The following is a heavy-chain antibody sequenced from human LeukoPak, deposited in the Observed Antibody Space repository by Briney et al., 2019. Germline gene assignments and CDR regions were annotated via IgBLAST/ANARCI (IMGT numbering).Heavy chain of an antibody. CDR3: ARGSIVATTLDH. V-gene: IGHV4-38-2*01. Sequence: SETLSLTCAVSGYSISSGYYWGWIRQPPGKGLEWIGSIHHSGSTYYNPSLKSRVTISVDTSKNQFSLKLSSVTAADTAVYYCARGSIVATTLDHWGQGTLVTVSS. CDR1: GYSISSGYY. CDR2: IHHSGST. J-gene: IGHJ4*02. D-gene: IGHD5-12*01.